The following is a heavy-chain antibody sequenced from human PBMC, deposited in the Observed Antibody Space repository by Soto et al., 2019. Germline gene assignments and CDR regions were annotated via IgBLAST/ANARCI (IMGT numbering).Heavy chain of an antibody. V-gene: IGHV3-23*01. J-gene: IGHJ6*03. CDR2: ISGSGGST. Sequence: GGSLRLSCAASGFTFSSYAMSWVRQAPGKGLEWVSAISGSGGSTYYADSVKGRFTISRDNSKNTLYLQMNSLRAEDTAVYYCATIPHYDILTGYPYYYMEVWGKGTTVTVSS. CDR3: ATIPHYDILTGYPYYYMEV. D-gene: IGHD3-9*01. CDR1: GFTFSSYA.